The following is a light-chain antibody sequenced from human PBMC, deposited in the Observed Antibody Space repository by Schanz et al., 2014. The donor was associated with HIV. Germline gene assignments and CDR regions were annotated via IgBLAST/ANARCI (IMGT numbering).Light chain of an antibody. V-gene: IGKV4-1*01. Sequence: DIVLTQSPDSLAVSLGGRATINCKSSQTVLYSSNNKNYLAWYQQKPGQPPKLLIYWASTRESGVPDRFSGSGSGTDFTLTISGLQAEDVAVYYCQHYFSTPPTFGGGTKVEIK. CDR2: WAS. J-gene: IGKJ4*01. CDR3: QHYFSTPPT. CDR1: QTVLYSSNNKNY.